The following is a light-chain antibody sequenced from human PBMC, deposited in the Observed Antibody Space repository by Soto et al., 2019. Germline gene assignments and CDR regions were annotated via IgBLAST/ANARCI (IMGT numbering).Light chain of an antibody. Sequence: DIQLTQSPSFLSASVRDRVTITCRASQSISTWLTWYQQKPGKAPKLLIYTASRLESGVPSRFSGSGSGTEFTLTISSLQPDDFATYYCQQYNSHSSYTFGQGTKLEIK. CDR2: TAS. J-gene: IGKJ2*01. CDR1: QSISTW. V-gene: IGKV1-5*03. CDR3: QQYNSHSSYT.